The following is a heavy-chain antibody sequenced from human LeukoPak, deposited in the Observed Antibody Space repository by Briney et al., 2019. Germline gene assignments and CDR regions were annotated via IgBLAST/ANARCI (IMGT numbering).Heavy chain of an antibody. D-gene: IGHD1-1*01. J-gene: IGHJ6*02. CDR3: ARGNELDYYYGMDV. Sequence: GASVKVSCKASGGTFSSYAISWVRQAPGQGLEWMGGIIPIFGTANYAQKFQGRVTITADESTSTAYMELSSLRSEDTGVYYCARGNELDYYYGMDVWGQGTTVTVSS. V-gene: IGHV1-69*13. CDR2: IIPIFGTA. CDR1: GGTFSSYA.